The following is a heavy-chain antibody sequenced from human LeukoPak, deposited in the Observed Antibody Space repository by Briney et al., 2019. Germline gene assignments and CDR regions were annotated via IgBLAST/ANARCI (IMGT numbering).Heavy chain of an antibody. V-gene: IGHV1-8*02. Sequence: ASVKVSCEASGYTFTGYGLSWVRQAPGKGPEWMGWMNPNSGNTGYAQKFQGRVTMTRNTAITTAYMELSSLTPDDTAVYYCARGNVRSFDYWGQGTLVIASS. CDR2: MNPNSGNT. CDR3: ARGNVRSFDY. CDR1: GYTFTGYG. D-gene: IGHD3-10*02. J-gene: IGHJ4*02.